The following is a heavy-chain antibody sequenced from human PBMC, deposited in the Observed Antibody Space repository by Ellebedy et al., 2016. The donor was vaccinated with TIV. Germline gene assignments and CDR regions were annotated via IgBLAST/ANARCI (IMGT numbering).Heavy chain of an antibody. CDR2: IIPIFGTA. Sequence: AASVKVSCKASGGTFSSYAISWVRQAPGQGLEWMGGIIPIFGTANYAQKFQGRVTITADESTSTAYMELSSLRSEDTAVYYCARDFTSDGGGNSGAFDIWGQGTMVTVSS. CDR1: GGTFSSYA. V-gene: IGHV1-69*13. CDR3: ARDFTSDGGGNSGAFDI. J-gene: IGHJ3*02. D-gene: IGHD4-23*01.